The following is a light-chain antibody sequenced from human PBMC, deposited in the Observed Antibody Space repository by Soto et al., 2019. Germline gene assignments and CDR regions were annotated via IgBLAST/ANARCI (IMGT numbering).Light chain of an antibody. CDR3: QQYDNVPLT. CDR2: GAS. J-gene: IGKJ4*01. CDR1: QSVSSSY. V-gene: IGKV3-20*01. Sequence: EIVLTQSPGTLSLSPGERATLSCRASQSVSSSYLAWYQQKPGQAPRLLIYGASSRATGIPDRFSGSGSGTDFTLTISRLEPEDIATYYCQQYDNVPLTFGGGTKVEIK.